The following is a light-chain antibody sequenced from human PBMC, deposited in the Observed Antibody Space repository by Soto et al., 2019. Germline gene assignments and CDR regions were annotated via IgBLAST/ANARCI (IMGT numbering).Light chain of an antibody. CDR3: TSYSASYPSYV. J-gene: IGLJ1*01. V-gene: IGLV2-8*01. Sequence: QSVLTQPPSASGSPGQSVTISCTGTSSDVGGYNYVSWYQHHPGKAPKLMISEVTNRPSGVPDRFSGSKSGNTASLTVSGLQAVDEADYHCTSYSASYPSYVFGTASYVTVL. CDR1: SSDVGGYNY. CDR2: EVT.